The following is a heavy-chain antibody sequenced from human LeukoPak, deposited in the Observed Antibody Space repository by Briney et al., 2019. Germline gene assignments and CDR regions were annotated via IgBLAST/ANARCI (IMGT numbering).Heavy chain of an antibody. CDR3: ARDESRGPYYFDN. V-gene: IGHV1-18*01. J-gene: IGHJ4*02. CDR2: ISAYNGNT. CDR1: GYTFSSYG. Sequence: ASVKVSCKASGYTFSSYGISWVRQAPGQGLEWMGWISAYNGNTKYAQNLQGRVTLTTDTSTSTAYMELRSLRSDDTAVYYCARDESRGPYYFDNWGQGTLVTVSS.